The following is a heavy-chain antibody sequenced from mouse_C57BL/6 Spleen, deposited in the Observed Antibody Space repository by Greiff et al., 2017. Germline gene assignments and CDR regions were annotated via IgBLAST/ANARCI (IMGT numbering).Heavy chain of an antibody. Sequence: DVKLVESGGDLVKPGGSLKLSCAASGFTFSSYGMSWVRQTPDKRLEWVATISSGGSYTYYPDSVKGRFTISRDNAKNTLYLQMSSRKSEDTAMYYWAGYDYGGYAMDYWGQGTSVTVSS. J-gene: IGHJ4*01. V-gene: IGHV5-6*02. CDR2: ISSGGSYT. CDR3: AGYDYGGYAMDY. D-gene: IGHD2-4*01. CDR1: GFTFSSYG.